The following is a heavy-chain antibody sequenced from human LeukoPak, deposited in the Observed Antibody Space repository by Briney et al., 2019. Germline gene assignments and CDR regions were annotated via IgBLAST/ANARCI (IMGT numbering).Heavy chain of an antibody. J-gene: IGHJ5*02. CDR1: GFTFSSYG. CDR3: AKDPTSVGGRHDWLLDS. Sequence: GRSLRLSCAASGFTFSSYGMHWVRQAPGRGLEWVAVIWYDGSNKYYADSVKGRFTISRDNSKNTLYLQMNSLRAEDTAVYYCAKDPTSVGGRHDWLLDSWGQGTLVTASS. V-gene: IGHV3-33*06. D-gene: IGHD3-9*01. CDR2: IWYDGSNK.